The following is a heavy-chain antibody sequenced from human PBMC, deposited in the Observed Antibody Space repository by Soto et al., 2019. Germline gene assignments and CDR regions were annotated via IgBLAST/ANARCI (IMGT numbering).Heavy chain of an antibody. J-gene: IGHJ6*03. CDR2: INSDGSST. Sequence: EVQLVESGGGLVQPGGSLRLSCAASGFTFSSYWMHWVRQAPGKGLVWVSRINSDGSSTSYADSVKGRFTIYRDNAQNTLYRQMNSLRAEDTAVYYCASGDWGRYYYYMDVWGKGTTVNVSS. D-gene: IGHD2-21*01. CDR1: GFTFSSYW. CDR3: ASGDWGRYYYYMDV. V-gene: IGHV3-74*01.